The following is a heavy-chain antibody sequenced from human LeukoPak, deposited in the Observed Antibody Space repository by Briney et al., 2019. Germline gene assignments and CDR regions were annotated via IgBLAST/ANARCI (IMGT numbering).Heavy chain of an antibody. V-gene: IGHV4-59*01. J-gene: IGHJ1*01. D-gene: IGHD6-13*01. Sequence: SETLSLTCTVSGGYISSDFWSWIRQPPGKGLQWVGYTYYSGNTNYNPSLRSRVTISVDTSKNQFSLKLSSVTAADTAVYYCARAGTAEYFQHWGQGTLVTVSS. CDR3: ARAGTAEYFQH. CDR1: GGYISSDF. CDR2: TYYSGNT.